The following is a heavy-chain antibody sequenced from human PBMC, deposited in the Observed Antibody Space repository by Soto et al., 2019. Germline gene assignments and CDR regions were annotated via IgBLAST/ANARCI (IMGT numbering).Heavy chain of an antibody. Sequence: ASVKVSCKASGYTFTSYGISWVRQAPGQGLEWMGWISAYNGNTNYAQKLQGRVTMTTDTSTSTAYMELRSLRSDDTAVYYCARDLYHGGSYEYFQHWGQGTLVTVSS. CDR2: ISAYNGNT. CDR3: ARDLYHGGSYEYFQH. CDR1: GYTFTSYG. D-gene: IGHD1-26*01. V-gene: IGHV1-18*01. J-gene: IGHJ1*01.